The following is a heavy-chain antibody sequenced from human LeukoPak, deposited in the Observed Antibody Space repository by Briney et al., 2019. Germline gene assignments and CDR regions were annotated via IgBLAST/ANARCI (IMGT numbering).Heavy chain of an antibody. Sequence: GSLRLSRAASGFTFITYSMNWVRQAPGKGLEWVSSIDSTSTYIFYADSLKGRVTNSRDNAKNSLILHMNSLRAEDTAVYYCVAAAGYYFDYWGQGTLVTVSS. D-gene: IGHD6-25*01. CDR1: GFTFITYS. CDR3: VAAAGYYFDY. CDR2: IDSTSTYI. V-gene: IGHV3-21*01. J-gene: IGHJ4*02.